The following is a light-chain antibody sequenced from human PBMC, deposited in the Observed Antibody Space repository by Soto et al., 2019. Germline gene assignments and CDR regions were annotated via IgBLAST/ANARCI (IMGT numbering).Light chain of an antibody. CDR2: DAS. CDR3: QQLYSFPLT. CDR1: QDFSNF. J-gene: IGKJ4*01. Sequence: DIHLTQSRSFLSASIGDRVTITCRASQDFSNFLAWYQQKPGRAPKLLMYDASTLQSGVPSRFSGSGSGTEFTLTISSLQPEDFATYYCQQLYSFPLTFGGGTKVDIK. V-gene: IGKV1-9*01.